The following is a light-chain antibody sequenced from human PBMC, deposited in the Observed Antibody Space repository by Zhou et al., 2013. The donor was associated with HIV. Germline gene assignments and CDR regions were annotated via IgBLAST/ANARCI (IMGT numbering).Light chain of an antibody. Sequence: DIQMTQSPSSLSASVGDRVTITCRTSQTISTYLNWYQQTPGKAPKLLIYAASVLQSGVPSRFSGSGSGTDFTLTISSLQPEDFATYYCQQSYSTWTFGQGTKVEIK. J-gene: IGKJ1*01. CDR3: QQSYSTWT. CDR2: AAS. V-gene: IGKV1-39*01. CDR1: QTISTY.